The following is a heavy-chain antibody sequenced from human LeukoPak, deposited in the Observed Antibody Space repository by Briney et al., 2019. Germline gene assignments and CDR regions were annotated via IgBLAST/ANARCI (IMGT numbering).Heavy chain of an antibody. J-gene: IGHJ6*02. D-gene: IGHD2-2*01. CDR3: ARRDIVVVPAAITYYGMDV. V-gene: IGHV3-11*01. Sequence: GGSLRLSCAAPGFTSSAYNISWIRQAPGKGREWVSYISVSGSTVYYADSVKGRFTISRDNAKNSLYLQMNSLRAEDTAVYYCARRDIVVVPAAITYYGMDVWGQGTTVTVSS. CDR2: ISVSGSTV. CDR1: GFTSSAYN.